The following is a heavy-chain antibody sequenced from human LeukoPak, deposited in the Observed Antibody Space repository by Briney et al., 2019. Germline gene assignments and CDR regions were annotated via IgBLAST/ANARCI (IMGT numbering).Heavy chain of an antibody. CDR3: ARDLYGDYEYNWFDP. Sequence: ETLSLTCAAYGGSFSGYYWSWIRQAPGKGLVWVSRINSDGSSTSYADSVRGRFTISRDNAKNTLYLQMNSLRAEDTAVYYCARDLYGDYEYNWFDPWGQGTLVTVSS. CDR1: GGSFSGYY. V-gene: IGHV3-74*01. D-gene: IGHD4-17*01. J-gene: IGHJ5*02. CDR2: INSDGSST.